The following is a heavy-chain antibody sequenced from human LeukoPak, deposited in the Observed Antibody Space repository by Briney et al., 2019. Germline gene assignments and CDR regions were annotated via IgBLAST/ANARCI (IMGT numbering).Heavy chain of an antibody. J-gene: IGHJ1*01. D-gene: IGHD1-26*01. CDR1: GFTFSSYS. CDR3: ARGAGSYYGYFQS. V-gene: IGHV3-21*01. CDR2: ISSSSSYI. Sequence: GGPLRLSCAASGFTFSSYSMNWVRQAPGKGLEWVSSISSSSSYIFYADSVKGRFTISRDNAKNSLYLQMNSLRAEDTAVYFCARGAGSYYGYFQSWGQGTLVTVSS.